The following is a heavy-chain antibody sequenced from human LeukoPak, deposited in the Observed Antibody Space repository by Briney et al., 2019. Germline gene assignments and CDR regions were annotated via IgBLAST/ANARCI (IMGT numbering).Heavy chain of an antibody. CDR2: INQDGSEK. CDR1: GFTFSDYW. D-gene: IGHD2-2*02. J-gene: IGHJ6*02. Sequence: GESLRLSCAASGFTFSDYWMSWVRQAPGKGLEWVANINQDGSEKYYVDSVKGRFTISRDNAKNSLYLQMLSLRAEDTAVYYCARFGYNYGMDVWGQGTTV. CDR3: ARFGYNYGMDV. V-gene: IGHV3-7*05.